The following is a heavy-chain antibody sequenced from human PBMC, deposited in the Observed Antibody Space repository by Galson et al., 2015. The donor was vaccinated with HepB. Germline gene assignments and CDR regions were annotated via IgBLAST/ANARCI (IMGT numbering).Heavy chain of an antibody. D-gene: IGHD3-22*01. CDR3: AKGAAYYDSSGYNDY. V-gene: IGHV3-23*01. J-gene: IGHJ4*02. CDR2: ISGSGGST. CDR1: GFTFSSYA. Sequence: SLRLSCAASGFTFSSYAMSWVRQAPGKGLEWVSAISGSGGSTYYADSVKGRFTISRDNSKDTLYLQMNSLRAEDTAVYYCAKGAAYYDSSGYNDYWGQGTLVTVSS.